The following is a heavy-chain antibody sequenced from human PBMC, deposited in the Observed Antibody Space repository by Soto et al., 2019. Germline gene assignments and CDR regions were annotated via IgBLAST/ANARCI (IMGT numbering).Heavy chain of an antibody. V-gene: IGHV3-23*01. J-gene: IGHJ4*02. CDR2: ISYSGVST. D-gene: IGHD5-12*01. CDR3: ARIRGYSDYDLDY. CDR1: GFTFSSYA. Sequence: GSLRLSCAASGFTFSSYAMTWVRQAPGKGLEWVSAISYSGVSTYYADSVKGRFTISRDSSENTLSLQMNSLRVDDTAVYYCARIRGYSDYDLDYWGQGTLVTVSS.